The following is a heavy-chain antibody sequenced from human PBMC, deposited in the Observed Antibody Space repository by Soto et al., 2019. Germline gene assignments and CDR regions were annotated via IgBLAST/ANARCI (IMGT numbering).Heavy chain of an antibody. CDR1: GFTFSSYG. V-gene: IGHV3-33*01. CDR2: IWYDGSNK. D-gene: IGHD6-13*01. Sequence: PGGSLRLSCAASGFTFSSYGMHWVRQAPGKGLEWVAVIWYDGSNKYYADSVKGRFTISRDNSKNTLYLQMNSLRAEDTAVYYCARDSRILWGIAAAGTQSSDYWGQGTLVTDSS. CDR3: ARDSRILWGIAAAGTQSSDY. J-gene: IGHJ4*02.